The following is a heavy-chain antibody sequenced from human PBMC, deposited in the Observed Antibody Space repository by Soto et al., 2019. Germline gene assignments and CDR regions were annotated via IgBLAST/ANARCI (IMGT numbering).Heavy chain of an antibody. V-gene: IGHV4-31*03. CDR2: IYYSGST. CDR3: ARVRYCSGGSCYPRFDP. CDR1: GGSISSGGYY. J-gene: IGHJ5*02. D-gene: IGHD2-15*01. Sequence: QVQLQESGPGLVKPSQTLSLTCTVSGGSISSGGYYWSWIRQHPGKGLEWIGYIYYSGSTYYNPSLKSRVTISVDSSKNQFSLKLSSVTAADTAVYYCARVRYCSGGSCYPRFDPWGQGTLVTVSS.